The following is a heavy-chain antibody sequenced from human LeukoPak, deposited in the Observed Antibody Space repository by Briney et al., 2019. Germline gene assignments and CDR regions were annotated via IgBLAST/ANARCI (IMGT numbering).Heavy chain of an antibody. CDR3: AKDVGVMVSPYYFDY. Sequence: GGSLRLSCAASGFTFSTYWMHWVRQAPGKGLEWVSAISGSGGSTYYADSVKGRFTISRDNSKNTLYLQMNSLRAEDTAVYYCAKDVGVMVSPYYFDYWGQGTLVTVSS. CDR2: ISGSGGST. CDR1: GFTFSTYW. V-gene: IGHV3-23*01. D-gene: IGHD3-10*01. J-gene: IGHJ4*02.